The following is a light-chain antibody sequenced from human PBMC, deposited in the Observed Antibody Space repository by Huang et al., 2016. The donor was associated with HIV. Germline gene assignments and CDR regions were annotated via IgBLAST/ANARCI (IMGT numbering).Light chain of an antibody. CDR1: QSLLHSNGYIY. CDR2: LGA. J-gene: IGKJ3*01. Sequence: DIVMTQSPLSLPFTPGEPASISCRSSQSLLHSNGYIYLDWYLQKPGQSPPLRICLGAARADGGPDRFSGRGSGTDFTLKISRGEAEDVGVYYCMQALQTPRTFGPGTKVDIK. V-gene: IGKV2-28*01. CDR3: MQALQTPRT.